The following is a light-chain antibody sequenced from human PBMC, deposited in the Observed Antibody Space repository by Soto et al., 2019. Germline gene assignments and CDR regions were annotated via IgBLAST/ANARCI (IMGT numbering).Light chain of an antibody. CDR2: GAS. J-gene: IGKJ1*01. Sequence: VLKQSPGTLSVSPGERATLSCRASQSVSSNLAWYQQKPGQAPRLLIYGASTRATGIPARFSGSGSGTEFTLTISSLQSEDFAVYYCQQYNNWPQTFGQGTKVDIK. CDR3: QQYNNWPQT. CDR1: QSVSSN. V-gene: IGKV3-15*01.